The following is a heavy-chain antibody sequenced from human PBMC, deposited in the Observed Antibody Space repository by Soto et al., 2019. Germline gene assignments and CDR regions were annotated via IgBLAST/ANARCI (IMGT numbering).Heavy chain of an antibody. CDR1: GYPFTSHY. J-gene: IGHJ4*02. CDR3: ATPSGY. Sequence: GXPVKVACKASGYPFTSHYMHWVRQAPGQGLEWMGLINPSAGSTSYAQSFQCRVTMTRDTSTSTVFMDLSSLRSEDTAIYYCATPSGYWGQGTLVTVTS. CDR2: INPSAGST. D-gene: IGHD3-10*01. V-gene: IGHV1-46*01.